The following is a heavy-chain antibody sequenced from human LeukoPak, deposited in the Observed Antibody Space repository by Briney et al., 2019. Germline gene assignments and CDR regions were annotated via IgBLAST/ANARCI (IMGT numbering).Heavy chain of an antibody. CDR2: IYFSGTT. CDR1: GDSISNYY. Sequence: SETLSLTCTVSGDSISNYYWSWIRQPPGKGLDWIVYIYFSGTTTYNPSLKSRVTMSVDTSKNQFSLKLTSMPAADTAVYYCARGRLHYDSSGYYCSYYYMDVWGKGTTVTVSS. D-gene: IGHD3-22*01. CDR3: ARGRLHYDSSGYYCSYYYMDV. V-gene: IGHV4-59*08. J-gene: IGHJ6*03.